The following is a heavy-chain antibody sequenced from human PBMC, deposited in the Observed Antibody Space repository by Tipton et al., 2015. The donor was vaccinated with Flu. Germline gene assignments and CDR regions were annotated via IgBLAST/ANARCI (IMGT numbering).Heavy chain of an antibody. D-gene: IGHD5-18*01. Sequence: QVQLVQSGAEVKKPGSSVKVSCKASGGTFSSYAISWVRQAPGQGLEWMGRIIPILGIANYAQKFQGRVTITADKSTSTAYMELSSLRSEDTAVYYCARVPEDTAMDYYYYGMDVWGQGTTVTVSS. CDR2: IIPILGIA. V-gene: IGHV1-69*04. J-gene: IGHJ6*02. CDR3: ARVPEDTAMDYYYYGMDV. CDR1: GGTFSSYA.